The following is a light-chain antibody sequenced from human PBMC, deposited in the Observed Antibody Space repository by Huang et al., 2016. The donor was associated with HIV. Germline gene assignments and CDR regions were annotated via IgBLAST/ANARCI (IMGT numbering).Light chain of an antibody. CDR3: QQRGDWPLT. Sequence: ELVLTQSPATLSLSPGERATLSCRASQTISSSLAWYQQKPGQAPRLLSYAASNRATGIPARFSGSGSGTDFTLTISSLEPEDFAVYYCQQRGDWPLTFGGGTKVEIK. CDR1: QTISSS. CDR2: AAS. V-gene: IGKV3-11*01. J-gene: IGKJ4*01.